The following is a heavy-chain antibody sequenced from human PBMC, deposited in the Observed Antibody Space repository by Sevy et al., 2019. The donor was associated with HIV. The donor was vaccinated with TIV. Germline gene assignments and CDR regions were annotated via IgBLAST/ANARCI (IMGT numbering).Heavy chain of an antibody. CDR1: GFTFSSYA. CDR3: ARGGYYYDSSGYPNDFYYFDY. V-gene: IGHV3-30-3*01. CDR2: ISYDGSNK. D-gene: IGHD3-22*01. J-gene: IGHJ4*02. Sequence: GGSLRLSCAASGFTFSSYAMHWVRQAPGKGLEWVAVISYDGSNKYYADSVKGRFTISRDNSKNTLYLQMNSLRAEDTAVYYCARGGYYYDSSGYPNDFYYFDYWGQVTLVTVSS.